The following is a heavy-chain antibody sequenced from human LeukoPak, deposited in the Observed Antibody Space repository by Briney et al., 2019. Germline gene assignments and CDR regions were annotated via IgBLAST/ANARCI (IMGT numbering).Heavy chain of an antibody. Sequence: ASVKLSCKASGYTFTDYMNWVRQAPGQGLEWMGWIHPNSGGTNYAQKFQGRVTMTRDTSISTAYMELSRLTFDDTAVYYCGRKSAARKTSEFDYWGQGTLVTVSS. CDR2: IHPNSGGT. CDR3: GRKSAARKTSEFDY. V-gene: IGHV1-2*02. CDR1: GYTFTDY. D-gene: IGHD6-6*01. J-gene: IGHJ4*02.